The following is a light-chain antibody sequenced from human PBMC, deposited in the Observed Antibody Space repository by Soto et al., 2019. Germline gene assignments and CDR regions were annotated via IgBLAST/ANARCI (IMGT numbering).Light chain of an antibody. CDR3: QSYDSSLSGSYV. Sequence: QSLLTQPPSVSGAPGQRVTISCTGSSSHYGAGYDVHWYQQLPGTAPKLLIYGNSNRPSGVPDRFSGSKSGTSASLAITGLQAEDEADYYCQSYDSSLSGSYVFGTGTKVTVL. V-gene: IGLV1-40*01. CDR1: SSHYGAGYD. CDR2: GNS. J-gene: IGLJ1*01.